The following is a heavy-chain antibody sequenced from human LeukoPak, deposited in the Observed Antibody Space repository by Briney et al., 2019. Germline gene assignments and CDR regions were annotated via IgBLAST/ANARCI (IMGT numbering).Heavy chain of an antibody. J-gene: IGHJ3*02. CDR3: ARRNDFDI. CDR1: GGSFSGYY. Sequence: PSETLSLTCAVYGGSFSGYYWSWIRQSPGKGLEWIGEINHSGSTNYNPSLKSRVTISVDTSKNQFSLKLTSVTAADTAIYYCARRNDFDIWGQGTMVTVSS. CDR2: INHSGST. V-gene: IGHV4-34*01.